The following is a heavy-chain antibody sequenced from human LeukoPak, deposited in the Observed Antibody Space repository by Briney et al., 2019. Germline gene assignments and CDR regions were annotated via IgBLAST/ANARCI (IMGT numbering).Heavy chain of an antibody. CDR3: ATLRAEGSNWFDP. J-gene: IGHJ5*02. CDR1: GYSFPTYW. V-gene: IGHV5-51*01. CDR2: IYTGDSDT. D-gene: IGHD3-16*01. Sequence: GESLKISCKGSGYSFPTYWIGWVRQMPGKGLEWMGIIYTGDSDTRYSPSFQGQVTISVDKSISTAYLQWSSLKASDTAIYYCATLRAEGSNWFDPWGQGTLVTVSS.